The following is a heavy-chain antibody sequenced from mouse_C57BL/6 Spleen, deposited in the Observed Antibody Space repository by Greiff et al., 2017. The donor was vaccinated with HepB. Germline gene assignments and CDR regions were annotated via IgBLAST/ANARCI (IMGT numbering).Heavy chain of an antibody. CDR3: AIKGYYYGSSYPFAY. D-gene: IGHD1-1*01. J-gene: IGHJ3*01. V-gene: IGHV1-82*01. Sequence: VQLQQSGPELVKPGASVKISCKASGYAFSSSWMNWVKQRPGKGLEWIGRIYPGDGDTNYNGKFKGKATLTADKSSSTAYMQLSSLTSEDSAVYCCAIKGYYYGSSYPFAYWGQGTLVTVSA. CDR1: GYAFSSSW. CDR2: IYPGDGDT.